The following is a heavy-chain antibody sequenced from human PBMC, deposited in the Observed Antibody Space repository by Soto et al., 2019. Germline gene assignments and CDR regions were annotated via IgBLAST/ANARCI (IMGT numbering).Heavy chain of an antibody. V-gene: IGHV1-69*13. D-gene: IGHD2-21*02. Sequence: ASVKVSCKASGGTFSSYAISWVRQAPGQGLEWMGGIIPIFGTANYAQKFQGRVTITADESTSTAYMELSSLRSEDTAVYYCAREGSYCGGDCYFDYWGQGTLGTVSS. CDR3: AREGSYCGGDCYFDY. CDR1: GGTFSSYA. CDR2: IIPIFGTA. J-gene: IGHJ4*02.